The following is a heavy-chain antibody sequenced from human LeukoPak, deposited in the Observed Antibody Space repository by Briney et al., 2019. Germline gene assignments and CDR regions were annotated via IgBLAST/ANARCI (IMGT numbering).Heavy chain of an antibody. CDR3: ARWRGVISSDY. J-gene: IGHJ4*02. CDR2: ISSSSSYI. V-gene: IGHV3-21*01. D-gene: IGHD3-10*01. Sequence: GGSLRLSCAASGFTFSSYSMNWVRQAPGKGLEWVSSISSSSSYIYYADSVKGRFTISRDNAKNSLYLQMNSLRAEDTAVYCCARWRGVISSDYWGQGTLVTVSS. CDR1: GFTFSSYS.